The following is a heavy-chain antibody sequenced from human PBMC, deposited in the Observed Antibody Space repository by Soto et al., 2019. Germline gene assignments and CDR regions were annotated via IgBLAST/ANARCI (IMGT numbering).Heavy chain of an antibody. J-gene: IGHJ4*02. V-gene: IGHV4-4*02. CDR2: IYHSGST. D-gene: IGHD6-19*01. CDR3: ARIAVAGTRFDY. CDR1: GGSISSSNW. Sequence: QVQLQESGPGLVKPSGTLSLTCAVSGGSISSSNWWSWVRQPPGKGLEWIGEIYHSGSTNYNPSLKTRLTTSVDKSNNQFSLKLSSVTAADTAVYYCARIAVAGTRFDYWGQGTLVTVSS.